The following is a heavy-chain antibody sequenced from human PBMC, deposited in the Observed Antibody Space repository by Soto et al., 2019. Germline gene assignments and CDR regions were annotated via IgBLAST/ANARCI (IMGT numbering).Heavy chain of an antibody. CDR3: AAAGAGSFDL. J-gene: IGHJ3*01. V-gene: IGHV3-23*01. CDR1: GYTFSNYA. Sequence: QLLDSGGGLVPPGGSLRLSCAASGYTFSNYAMSWIRQAPGKGLEWVSTIRGNGDGAYYTDSVKGRVTISRDNSKNTLSRQRNSLRVEETALYYCAAAGAGSFDLWGQGTMVTVSS. CDR2: IRGNGDGA. D-gene: IGHD3-10*01.